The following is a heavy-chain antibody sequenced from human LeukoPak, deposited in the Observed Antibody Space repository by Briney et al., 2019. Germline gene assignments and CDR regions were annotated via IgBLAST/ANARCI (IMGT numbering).Heavy chain of an antibody. J-gene: IGHJ4*02. D-gene: IGHD6-19*01. V-gene: IGHV3-53*01. CDR3: ARFLTSTGWFSYFDH. CDR2: LYGNSDT. Sequence: GGSLRLSCAASGFTVSGNYMSWVRQAPGKGPEWVSLLYGNSDTAYADSVKGRFTISRDNSKNTLYLQMNSLRAEDTAVYYCARFLTSTGWFSYFDHWGQGTLVTVS. CDR1: GFTVSGNY.